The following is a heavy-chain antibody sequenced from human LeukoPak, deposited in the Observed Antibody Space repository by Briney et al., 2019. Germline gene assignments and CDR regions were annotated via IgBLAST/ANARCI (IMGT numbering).Heavy chain of an antibody. CDR1: GFTFSSCY. V-gene: IGHV3-23*01. J-gene: IGHJ5*02. CDR2: ISGSGGST. CDR3: AKDLRGAGYNWFDP. Sequence: PGGSLRLSCTASGFTFSSCYMSWVRQAPGKGLEWISVISGSGGSTYYADPVKGRFTIPRDNSKNTLYLQMNRLRAEDTAVYYCAKDLRGAGYNWFDPWGQGTLVTVSP. D-gene: IGHD3-10*01.